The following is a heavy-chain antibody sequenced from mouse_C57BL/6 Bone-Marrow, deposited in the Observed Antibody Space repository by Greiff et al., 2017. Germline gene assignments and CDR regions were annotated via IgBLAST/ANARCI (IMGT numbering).Heavy chain of an antibody. V-gene: IGHV1-42*01. D-gene: IGHD2-10*02. Sequence: EVQRVESGPELVKPGASVKISCKASGYSFTGYYMNWVKQSPEKSLEWIGEINPSTGGTTYNQKFKAKATLTVDKSSSTAYMQLKSLTSEDSAVYYCARSIPDYWGQGTTLTVSS. CDR3: ARSIPDY. J-gene: IGHJ2*01. CDR1: GYSFTGYY. CDR2: INPSTGGT.